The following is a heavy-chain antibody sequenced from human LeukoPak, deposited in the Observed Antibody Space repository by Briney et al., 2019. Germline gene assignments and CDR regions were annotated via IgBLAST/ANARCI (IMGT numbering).Heavy chain of an antibody. CDR2: IYYSGST. J-gene: IGHJ5*02. CDR3: ARTLRFLEWPQNWFDP. CDR1: GGSISSYY. Sequence: SQTLSLTCAVSGGSISSYYWSWIRQPPGKGLEWIGYIYYSGSTNYNPSLKSRVTISVDTSKNQFSLKLSSVTAADTAVYYCARTLRFLEWPQNWFDPWGQGTLVTVSS. V-gene: IGHV4-59*12. D-gene: IGHD3-3*01.